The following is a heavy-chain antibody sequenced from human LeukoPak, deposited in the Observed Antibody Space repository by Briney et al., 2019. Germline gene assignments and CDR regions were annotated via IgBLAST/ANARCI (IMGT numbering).Heavy chain of an antibody. CDR3: ARGLTGYAGY. CDR1: GFTVSSYS. CDR2: ISSSSSTI. Sequence: PGGSLRLSCAASGFTVSSYSMNWVRQAPGKGLEWVSYISSSSSTIYYADSVKGRFTISRDNSKNTLYLQMNSLRAEDTAVYYCARGLTGYAGYWGQGTLVTVSS. V-gene: IGHV3-48*01. D-gene: IGHD5-12*01. J-gene: IGHJ4*02.